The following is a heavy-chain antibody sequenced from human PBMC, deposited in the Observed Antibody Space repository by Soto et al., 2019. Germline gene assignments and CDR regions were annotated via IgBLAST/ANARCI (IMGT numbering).Heavy chain of an antibody. D-gene: IGHD5-18*01. CDR1: GFTFSDYY. Sequence: QVQLVESGGGLVKPGGSPRLSCAASGFTFSDYYMSGIRQAPGKGLEWVSYISSSGSTIYYADSVKGRFTISRDNAKNSLYLQMNSLRAEDTAVYYCAGEGIQLWLHAFDIWGQGTMVTVSS. J-gene: IGHJ3*02. CDR3: AGEGIQLWLHAFDI. CDR2: ISSSGSTI. V-gene: IGHV3-11*01.